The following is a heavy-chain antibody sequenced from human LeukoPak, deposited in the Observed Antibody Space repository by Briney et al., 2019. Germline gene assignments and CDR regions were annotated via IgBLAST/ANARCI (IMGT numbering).Heavy chain of an antibody. J-gene: IGHJ3*02. CDR2: IRYDGTNK. CDR3: AKESGDHFEAFDI. CDR1: GFTFSTYG. D-gene: IGHD1-26*01. Sequence: GGSLRLSRAASGFTFSTYGMHWVRQAPGKGLEWVAFIRYDGTNKNYVDSVKGRFTISRDNSKNTLYLQMNSLGAEDTAVYYCAKESGDHFEAFDIWGQGTMVTVSS. V-gene: IGHV3-30*02.